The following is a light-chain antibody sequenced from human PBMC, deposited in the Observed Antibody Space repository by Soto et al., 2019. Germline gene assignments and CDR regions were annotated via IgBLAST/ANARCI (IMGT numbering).Light chain of an antibody. Sequence: QSALTQPASVSGSPGQSITISCTGTSSDIGGYNYVSWYQQHPGKAPKLMIYEVSNRPSGVSNRFSGSQSGNTASLTISGLQADDEADYYCSSDTSSSTLVFGGGTKVTVL. CDR1: SSDIGGYNY. CDR3: SSDTSSSTLV. V-gene: IGLV2-14*01. CDR2: EVS. J-gene: IGLJ3*02.